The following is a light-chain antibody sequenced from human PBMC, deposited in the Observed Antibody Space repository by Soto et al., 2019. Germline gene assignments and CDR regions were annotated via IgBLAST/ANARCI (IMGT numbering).Light chain of an antibody. Sequence: DIVLTQSPGTLSLSPGERATLSCRASQSISGSHLAWYQQRPGQAPRLLIYGASSRATGIPDRFSGSGSGTDFTLTISRLEPEDFAVYFCQQYDTSPVTFGPGTKVDIK. CDR2: GAS. CDR1: QSISGSH. CDR3: QQYDTSPVT. J-gene: IGKJ3*01. V-gene: IGKV3-20*01.